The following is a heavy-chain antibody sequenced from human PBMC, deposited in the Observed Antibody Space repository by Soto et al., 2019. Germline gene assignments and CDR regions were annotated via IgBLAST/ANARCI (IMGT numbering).Heavy chain of an antibody. CDR3: ARDGALHDDFWSGWFDL. V-gene: IGHV1-2*02. CDR2: INPNSGAT. Sequence: GASVKVSCKASGYTFTDHYIHWVRQAPGQGLECMGWINPNSGATSYAQKFQDRVTMTRDTSISTAYMELSRLRSDDTAVYYCARDGALHDDFWSGWFDLWGQGTLVTAPQ. J-gene: IGHJ5*02. CDR1: GYTFTDHY. D-gene: IGHD3-3*01.